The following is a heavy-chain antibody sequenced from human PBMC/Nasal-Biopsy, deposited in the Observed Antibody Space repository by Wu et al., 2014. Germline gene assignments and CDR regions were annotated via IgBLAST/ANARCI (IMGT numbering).Heavy chain of an antibody. CDR1: GVSISSSDYF. V-gene: IGHV4-61*08. CDR2: VYNSGSS. Sequence: TLSLTCTVSGVSISSSDYFWGWIRQSPGTGLEWIGYVYNSGSSDYNPSLKSRVTISVDTSNNQFSLKLSSVTAADTAVYYCARDVLLGSIPDYFDFWGQGTLVTVSS. J-gene: IGHJ4*02. D-gene: IGHD2-2*02. CDR3: ARDVLLGSIPDYFDF.